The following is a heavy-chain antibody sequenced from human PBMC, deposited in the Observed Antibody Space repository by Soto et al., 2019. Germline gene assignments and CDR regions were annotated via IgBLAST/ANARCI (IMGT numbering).Heavy chain of an antibody. J-gene: IGHJ5*02. Sequence: GGSLRLSCAASGFTFSSYSMNWVRQAPGKGLEWVSSISSSSSYTYYADSVKGRFTISRDNSKNTLYLQMNSLRGEDAALYYCAKGGTMIRGALDPWGQGTLVTVSS. CDR1: GFTFSSYS. CDR3: AKGGTMIRGALDP. D-gene: IGHD3-10*01. V-gene: IGHV3-21*04. CDR2: ISSSSSYT.